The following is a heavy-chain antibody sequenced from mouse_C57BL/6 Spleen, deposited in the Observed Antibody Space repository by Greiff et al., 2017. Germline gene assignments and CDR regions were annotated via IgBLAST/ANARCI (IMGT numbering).Heavy chain of an antibody. J-gene: IGHJ4*01. V-gene: IGHV1-62-2*01. D-gene: IGHD2-4*01. CDR1: GYTFTEYT. CDR2: FYPGSGSI. CDR3: ARKKDYDYDEDYAMDY. Sequence: VQLQQSGAELVKPGASVKLSCKASGYTFTEYTIHWVKQRSGQGLEWIGWFYPGSGSIKYNEKFKDKATLTADKSSSTVYMELSRLTSEDSAVYYCARKKDYDYDEDYAMDYWGQGTSVTVSS.